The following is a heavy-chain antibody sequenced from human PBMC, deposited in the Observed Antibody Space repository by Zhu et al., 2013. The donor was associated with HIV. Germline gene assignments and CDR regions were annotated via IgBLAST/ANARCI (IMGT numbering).Heavy chain of an antibody. V-gene: IGHV3-49*04. CDR1: GFTFGDYA. Sequence: EVQLVESGGGLVQPGRSLRLSCAASGFTFGDYAMNWVRQAPGKGLEWVGFVRTRPYGETTEYAASVKGRFTISRDDSISVAYLQMNSLQTEDTAVYYCIRSLAARPIYFDSWGQGTLVTVSS. D-gene: IGHD6-6*01. CDR3: IRSLAARPIYFDS. CDR2: VRTRPYGETT. J-gene: IGHJ4*02.